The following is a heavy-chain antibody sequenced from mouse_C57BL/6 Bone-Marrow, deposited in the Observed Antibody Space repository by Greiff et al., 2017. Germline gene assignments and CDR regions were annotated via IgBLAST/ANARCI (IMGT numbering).Heavy chain of an antibody. CDR1: GFTFSSYT. CDR2: ISGGGGNT. D-gene: IGHD1-2*01. Sequence: EVKLVESGGGLVKPGASLKLSCAASGFTFSSYTMSWVRQTPEKRLEWVATISGGGGNTYYPDSVKGRSTISIDNATNTVYLQMSRLRSEDTAVYYWERHASLRRKDRYAMDYWGQGTTVTVSS. CDR3: ERHASLRRKDRYAMDY. J-gene: IGHJ4*01. V-gene: IGHV5-9*04.